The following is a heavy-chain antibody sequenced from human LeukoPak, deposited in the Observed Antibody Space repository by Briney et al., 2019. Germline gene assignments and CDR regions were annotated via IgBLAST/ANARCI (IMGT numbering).Heavy chain of an antibody. Sequence: PGGSLRLSCAASGFTFSSYWMHWVRQAPGKGLVWVSRINSHGSSTSYADSVKGRFTISRDNAKNTLYLQMNSLRAEDTAVYYCARGVGYCSSTSCYWWFDPWGQGTLVTVSS. J-gene: IGHJ5*02. V-gene: IGHV3-74*01. CDR2: INSHGSST. CDR3: ARGVGYCSSTSCYWWFDP. D-gene: IGHD2-2*01. CDR1: GFTFSSYW.